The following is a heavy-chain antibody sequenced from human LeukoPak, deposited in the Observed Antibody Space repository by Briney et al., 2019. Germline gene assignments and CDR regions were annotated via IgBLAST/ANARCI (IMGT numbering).Heavy chain of an antibody. Sequence: GGSLRLSCLASGFSFSNYAMTWVRQAPGKGPEWVSSISDSGGDTYYAESVKGRFTISRDNSKSALYLQMNSLTVEDTAVYFCAKGRLLDDFWGQGTLVTVSS. J-gene: IGHJ4*02. CDR1: GFSFSNYA. D-gene: IGHD2/OR15-2a*01. CDR3: AKGRLLDDF. CDR2: ISDSGGDT. V-gene: IGHV3-23*01.